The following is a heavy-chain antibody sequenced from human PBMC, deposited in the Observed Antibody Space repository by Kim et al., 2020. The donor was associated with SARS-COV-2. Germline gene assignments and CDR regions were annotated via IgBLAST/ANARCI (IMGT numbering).Heavy chain of an antibody. CDR3: AKDATAVGTYYFDY. D-gene: IGHD6-13*01. CDR1: GFSFSTYV. V-gene: IGHV3-23*01. J-gene: IGHJ4*02. CDR2: ISGSGGYT. Sequence: GGSLRLSCAASGFSFSTYVMTWVRQAPGKGPEWVSGISGSGGYTYYADSVKGRFSISRDNSKNTLFLQMNSLRAEDTAVYYCAKDATAVGTYYFDYWGQG.